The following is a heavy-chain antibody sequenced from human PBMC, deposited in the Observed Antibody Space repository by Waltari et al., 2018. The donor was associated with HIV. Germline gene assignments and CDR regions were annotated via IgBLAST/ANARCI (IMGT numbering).Heavy chain of an antibody. J-gene: IGHJ4*02. CDR2: IYYSGST. CDR1: GGSISSSSYY. D-gene: IGHD3-10*01. CDR3: ARITMVRGVIRGGPFDY. Sequence: QLQLQESGPGLVKPSETLSLTCTVSGGSISSSSYYWGWIRQPPGKGLEWIGSIYYSGSTYYNPSRKSRVTISGDTSKNQFSLKLSSVTAADTAVYYCARITMVRGVIRGGPFDYWGQGTLVTVSS. V-gene: IGHV4-39*07.